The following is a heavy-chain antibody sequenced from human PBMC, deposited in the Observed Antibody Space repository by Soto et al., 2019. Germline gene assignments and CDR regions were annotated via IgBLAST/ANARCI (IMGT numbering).Heavy chain of an antibody. J-gene: IGHJ3*02. CDR2: IYYSGST. CDR1: GGSISIYY. Sequence: SDTLSLTCTVSGGSISIYYWSWIRQPPGKGLEWIGYIYYSGSTNYNPSLKSRVTISVDTSKNQFSLKLSSVTAADTAVYYCAASGGIAAAGYPLASLRPTFAFDIWGQGTMVTVSS. CDR3: AASGGIAAAGYPLASLRPTFAFDI. D-gene: IGHD6-13*01. V-gene: IGHV4-59*01.